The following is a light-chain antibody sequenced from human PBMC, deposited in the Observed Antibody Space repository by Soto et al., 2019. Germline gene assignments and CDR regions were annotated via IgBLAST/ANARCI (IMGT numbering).Light chain of an antibody. CDR2: GAS. CDR3: QQSYITPPT. V-gene: IGKV1-39*01. CDR1: QSVSNY. J-gene: IGKJ3*01. Sequence: DIQMTQSPSSLSASVGDRVTITCRASQSVSNYLNWYQQKPGKAPKLLIYGASSLQSAVPSRFSGGGSGTEFTFTISSLQPEDFATYYCQQSYITPPTFGPGTKVDIK.